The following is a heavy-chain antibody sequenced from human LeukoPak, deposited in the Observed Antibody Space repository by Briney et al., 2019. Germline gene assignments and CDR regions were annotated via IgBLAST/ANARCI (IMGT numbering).Heavy chain of an antibody. V-gene: IGHV4-34*01. Sequence: PSDTLSLTCAVSGGSFSDFYWSWVRQAPAKGLEWIGEIDHGGSTNYNPSVKSRVTISVDKSKKQFSLKLGSVTAADTAVYYCARGLPAYSSIWYYFDYWGQGTLVTVSS. CDR3: ARGLPAYSSIWYYFDY. CDR2: IDHGGST. J-gene: IGHJ4*02. CDR1: GGSFSDFY. D-gene: IGHD2-2*01.